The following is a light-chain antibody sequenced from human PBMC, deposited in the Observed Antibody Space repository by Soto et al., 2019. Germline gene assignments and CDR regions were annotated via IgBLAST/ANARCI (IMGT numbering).Light chain of an antibody. CDR1: QSVLYSSNNKNY. Sequence: DIVMTQSPDSLAVSLGERATINCKSSQSVLYSSNNKNYLSWYQQKPGQPPKLLIYWASTRESGVPDRFSGSGSGTYVTLTISSLQAEEVAVYYFQQYYSTPWTFGQGTKVEIK. V-gene: IGKV4-1*01. CDR2: WAS. CDR3: QQYYSTPWT. J-gene: IGKJ1*01.